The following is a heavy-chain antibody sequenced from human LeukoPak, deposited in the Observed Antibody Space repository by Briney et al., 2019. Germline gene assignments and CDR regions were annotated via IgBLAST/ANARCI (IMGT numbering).Heavy chain of an antibody. CDR2: IYYSGST. D-gene: IGHD5-18*01. J-gene: IGHJ4*02. CDR3: ARHVTARIQLWLQYFDY. CDR1: GGSISSSSYY. V-gene: IGHV4-39*01. Sequence: PSETLSLTCTVSGGSISSSSYYWGWIRQPPGKGLEWIGSIYYSGSTYYNPSLKSRVTISVDTSKNQFSLKLSSVTAADTAVYYCARHVTARIQLWLQYFDYWGQGTLVTVSS.